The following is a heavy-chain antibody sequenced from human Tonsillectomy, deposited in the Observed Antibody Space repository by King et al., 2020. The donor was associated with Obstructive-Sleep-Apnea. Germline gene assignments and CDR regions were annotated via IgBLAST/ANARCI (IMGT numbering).Heavy chain of an antibody. V-gene: IGHV1-2*02. CDR2: INPNSGGT. D-gene: IGHD2-21*02. J-gene: IGHJ6*02. CDR1: GYTFTGYY. Sequence: VQLVESGAEVKKPGASVKVYCKASGYTFTGYYLHWVRQAPGQGLEWMGWINPNSGGTNYAQKFQGRVTMTRDTSISTAYMELSRLRSDDTAVYYCARAGGDDLYYYYYGMDVWGQGTTVTVSS. CDR3: ARAGGDDLYYYYYGMDV.